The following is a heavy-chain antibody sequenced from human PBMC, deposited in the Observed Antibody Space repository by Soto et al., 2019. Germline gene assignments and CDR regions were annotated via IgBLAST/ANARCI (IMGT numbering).Heavy chain of an antibody. CDR3: ARSFQLLSSYYYGMDV. Sequence: SVNVSCKVSGYTLTGYYIHWVRQAPGQGLEWMGWINHNGGGKNNGQKFQGSVTMPRDTSISTAYKEMSRMRSDDKAVYYCARSFQLLSSYYYGMDVWGQGTTVTVSS. V-gene: IGHV1-2*02. CDR2: INHNGGGK. CDR1: GYTLTGYY. J-gene: IGHJ6*02. D-gene: IGHD2-2*01.